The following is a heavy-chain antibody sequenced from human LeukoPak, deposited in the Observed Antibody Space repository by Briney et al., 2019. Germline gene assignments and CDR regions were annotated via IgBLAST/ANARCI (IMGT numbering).Heavy chain of an antibody. CDR1: GFTFSTYD. V-gene: IGHV3-23*01. CDR2: RGADGGST. J-gene: IGHJ2*01. CDR3: AKALNYWYFDL. Sequence: GGSLRLSCAASGFTFSTYDMSWVRQAPGKGLEWVSTRGADGGSTYAVCVKGRFTISRDNSKNTLYLQMNSLRAEDTATYYCAKALNYWYFDLWGRGNLVTVSS.